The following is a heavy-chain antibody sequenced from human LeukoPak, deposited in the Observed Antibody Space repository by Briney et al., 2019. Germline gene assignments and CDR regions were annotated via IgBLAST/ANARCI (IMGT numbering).Heavy chain of an antibody. CDR3: ARDQLGYCSSTSCYGVYYYYYGMDV. V-gene: IGHV3-7*01. J-gene: IGHJ6*02. CDR2: IKQDGSEK. D-gene: IGHD2-2*01. CDR1: AFTFSSYW. Sequence: GGSLRLSCAASAFTFSSYWMSWVRQAPGKGLEWVANIKQDGSEKYYVDSVKGRFTISRDNAKNSLYLQMNSLRAEDTAVYYCARDQLGYCSSTSCYGVYYYYYGMDVCGQGTTVTVSS.